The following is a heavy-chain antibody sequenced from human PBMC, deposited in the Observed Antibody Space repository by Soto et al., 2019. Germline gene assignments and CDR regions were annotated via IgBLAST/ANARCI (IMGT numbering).Heavy chain of an antibody. CDR3: ARAGYRHYDDYAWYFDL. D-gene: IGHD4-17*01. J-gene: IGHJ2*01. CDR2: IIPILGIA. CDR1: GGTFSSYT. V-gene: IGHV1-69*02. Sequence: QVQLVQSGAEVKKPGSSVKVSCKASGGTFSSYTISWVRQAPGQGLEWMGRIIPILGIANYPQKCQGRVTITANKSTSTAYMELSSLRSEDTAVYYCARAGYRHYDDYAWYFDLWGRGTLVTVSS.